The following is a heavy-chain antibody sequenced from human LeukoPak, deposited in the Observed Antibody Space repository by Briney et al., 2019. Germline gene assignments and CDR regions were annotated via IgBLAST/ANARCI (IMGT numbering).Heavy chain of an antibody. CDR3: AKHKGSGNYYLYYFYY. V-gene: IGHV3-21*04. D-gene: IGHD3-10*01. CDR2: ISSSSTYI. CDR1: GFTFSSYS. J-gene: IGHJ4*02. Sequence: PGGSLRLSCAASGFTFSSYSMNWVRQAPGKGLEWVSSISSSSTYIYYADSVKGRFTISRDNSKNTLYLQMNSLRAEDTAVYYCAKHKGSGNYYLYYFYYWGQGTLVTVSS.